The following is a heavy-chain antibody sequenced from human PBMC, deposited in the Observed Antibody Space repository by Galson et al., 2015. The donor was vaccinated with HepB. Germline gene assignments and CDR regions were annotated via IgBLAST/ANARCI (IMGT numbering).Heavy chain of an antibody. CDR2: ISYDGSNK. Sequence: SLRLSCAASGFTFSSYAMHWVRQAPGKGLEWVAVISYDGSNKYYADSVKGRSTISRDNSKNTLYLQMNSLRAEDTAVYYCARDKAVAGMSWFDPWGQGTLVTVSS. CDR3: ARDKAVAGMSWFDP. V-gene: IGHV3-30-3*01. D-gene: IGHD6-19*01. J-gene: IGHJ5*02. CDR1: GFTFSSYA.